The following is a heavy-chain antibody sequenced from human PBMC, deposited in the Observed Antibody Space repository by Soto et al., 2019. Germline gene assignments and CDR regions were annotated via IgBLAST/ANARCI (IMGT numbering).Heavy chain of an antibody. D-gene: IGHD6-6*01. CDR2: IIPILGIA. Sequence: ASVKVSCKASGGTFSSYTISWVRQAPGQGLEWMGRIIPILGIANYAQKFQGRVTITADKSTSTAYMELSSLRSEDTAVYYCARNSGGLSAARYYFDYWGQGTLVTVSS. V-gene: IGHV1-69*02. CDR3: ARNSGGLSAARYYFDY. CDR1: GGTFSSYT. J-gene: IGHJ4*02.